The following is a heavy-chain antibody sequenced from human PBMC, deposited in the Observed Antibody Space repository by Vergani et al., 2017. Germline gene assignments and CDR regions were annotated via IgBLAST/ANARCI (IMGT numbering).Heavy chain of an antibody. J-gene: IGHJ4*02. D-gene: IGHD7-27*01. Sequence: QVQLVQSGAEVKKPGSSVKVSCKASGGTFSSYAISWVHPAPGQGLDWMGGLIPIFGTANYAQKFQGRVTITADESTSTAYMELSSLRSEDTAVYYCARVVETGDLTDYFDYGGQGTLVTVSS. CDR3: ARVVETGDLTDYFDY. CDR1: GGTFSSYA. V-gene: IGHV1-69*13. CDR2: LIPIFGTA.